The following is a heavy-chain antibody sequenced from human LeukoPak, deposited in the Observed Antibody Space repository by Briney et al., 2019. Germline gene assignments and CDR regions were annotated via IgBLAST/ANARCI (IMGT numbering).Heavy chain of an antibody. CDR1: DGSTTGTRYY. V-gene: IGHV4-39*06. J-gene: IGHJ6*03. Sequence: SENLSLTCTVSDGSTTGTRYYWGWFRQTPGKGPEWIGNINYRGAVYYNPSLRSRATISLDTSKNQFPLRLTSVTAADTAVYFCARVTKYDNSRNNYYMDVWGKGTTVTV. CDR3: ARVTKYDNSRNNYYMDV. CDR2: INYRGAV. D-gene: IGHD4-17*01.